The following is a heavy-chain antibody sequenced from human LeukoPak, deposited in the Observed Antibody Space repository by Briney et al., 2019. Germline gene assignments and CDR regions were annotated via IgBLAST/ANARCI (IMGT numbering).Heavy chain of an antibody. D-gene: IGHD5-12*01. CDR1: GYTFTSYG. Sequence: GSVKVSCKASGYTFTSYGISGVGQAPGQGGEGMGWISAYNGNTNYAHKLQGRVTMTTDPSTSTAYMELRSLRSDDTAVYYCARVRGYDSSNFDYWGQGTLVTVSS. V-gene: IGHV1-18*01. CDR3: ARVRGYDSSNFDY. J-gene: IGHJ4*02. CDR2: ISAYNGNT.